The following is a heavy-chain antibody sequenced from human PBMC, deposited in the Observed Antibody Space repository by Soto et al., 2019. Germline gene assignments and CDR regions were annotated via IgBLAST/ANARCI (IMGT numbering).Heavy chain of an antibody. V-gene: IGHV4-59*08. CDR1: GGSISSYY. J-gene: IGHJ4*02. CDR2: FYYSGST. Sequence: SETLSLTCTVSGGSISSYYWSWIRQPPGKLLVCFGFFYYSGSTIYIPSLKSRVTISLDTSNIQFSLRLDSVTAADSALYFCVRSSIEPRIFMYPFDYWGLGTLVTVSS. D-gene: IGHD6-6*01. CDR3: VRSSIEPRIFMYPFDY.